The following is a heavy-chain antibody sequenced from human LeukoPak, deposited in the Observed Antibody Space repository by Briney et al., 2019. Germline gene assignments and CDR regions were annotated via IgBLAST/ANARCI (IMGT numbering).Heavy chain of an antibody. CDR2: ISGSGGST. CDR1: GFTFSSYA. Sequence: GGSLRLSCAASGFTFSSYAVSWVRQAPGKGLEWVSSISGSGGSTYHADSVKGRFTISRDNSKNTLYLQMNNLRAEDTAVYYCAKDSSGYYYGPLDSWGHGTLVTVSS. J-gene: IGHJ5*01. V-gene: IGHV3-23*01. CDR3: AKDSSGYYYGPLDS. D-gene: IGHD3-22*01.